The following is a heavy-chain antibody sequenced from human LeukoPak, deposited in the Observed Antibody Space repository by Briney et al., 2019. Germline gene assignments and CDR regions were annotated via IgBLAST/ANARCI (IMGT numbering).Heavy chain of an antibody. CDR3: ARSSYYDDAFDY. V-gene: IGHV4-59*11. CDR1: AGSISSHY. CDR2: IDYSGIT. D-gene: IGHD3-22*01. J-gene: IGHJ4*02. Sequence: SGTPSLTCTVSAGSISSHYGNWILQPPRKGLQYIGYIDYSGITEYNPSLKSRVTISADTSKNQLSLKVRFVTAADTAVYYCARSSYYDDAFDYWGPGTLVTVSS.